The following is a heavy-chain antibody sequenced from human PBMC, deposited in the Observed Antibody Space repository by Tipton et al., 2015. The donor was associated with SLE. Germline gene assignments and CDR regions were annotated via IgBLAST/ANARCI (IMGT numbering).Heavy chain of an antibody. Sequence: SLRLSCAASGFTFSSYGMHWVRQAPGKGLEWVAVISYDGSNKYYADSVKGRFTISRDNSKNTLYLQMNSLRAEDTAVYYCAGELLWYLDLWGRGTLVTVSS. CDR3: AGELLWYLDL. V-gene: IGHV3-30*03. CDR1: GFTFSSYG. D-gene: IGHD1-26*01. J-gene: IGHJ2*01. CDR2: ISYDGSNK.